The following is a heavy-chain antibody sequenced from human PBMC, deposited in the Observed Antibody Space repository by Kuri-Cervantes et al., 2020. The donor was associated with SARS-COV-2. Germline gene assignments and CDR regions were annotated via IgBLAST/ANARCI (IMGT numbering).Heavy chain of an antibody. Sequence: GGSLRLSCAASGFTFSSYGMHWVRQAPGKGLEWVAVIWYDGSNKYYADSVKGRFTISRDNSKNTLYLQMNSLRAEDTAVYYCASIADPYYYDSSGYYLLSGAFDIWGQGTMVTVS. J-gene: IGHJ3*02. V-gene: IGHV3-33*01. CDR3: ASIADPYYYDSSGYYLLSGAFDI. CDR1: GFTFSSYG. D-gene: IGHD3-22*01. CDR2: IWYDGSNK.